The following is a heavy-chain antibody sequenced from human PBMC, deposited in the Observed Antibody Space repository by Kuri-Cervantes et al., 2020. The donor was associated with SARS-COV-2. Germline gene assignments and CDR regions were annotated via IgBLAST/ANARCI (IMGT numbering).Heavy chain of an antibody. V-gene: IGHV4-34*01. CDR3: ARSVCSGGSCRLKGGPYYFDY. Sequence: SQTLSLTWAVYGGSFSGYYWSWIRQPPGKGLEWIGEINHSGNTNYNPSLKSRVTISVDTSKNQFSLKLSSVTAADTAVYYCARSVCSGGSCRLKGGPYYFDYWGQGTLVTVSS. CDR2: INHSGNT. D-gene: IGHD2-15*01. CDR1: GGSFSGYY. J-gene: IGHJ4*02.